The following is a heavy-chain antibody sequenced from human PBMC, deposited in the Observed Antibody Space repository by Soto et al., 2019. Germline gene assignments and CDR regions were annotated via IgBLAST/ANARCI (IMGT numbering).Heavy chain of an antibody. CDR2: IYYSGST. V-gene: IGHV4-39*01. J-gene: IGHJ4*02. CDR3: ARHKRGYTKIRSLFDY. CDR1: GGSISSSSYY. Sequence: SETLSLTCTVSGGSISSSSYYWGWIRQPPGKGLEWIGSIYYSGSTYYNPSLKSRVTISVDTSKNQFSLKLSSVTAADTAVYYCARHKRGYTKIRSLFDYWGQGTLVTVSS. D-gene: IGHD5-12*01.